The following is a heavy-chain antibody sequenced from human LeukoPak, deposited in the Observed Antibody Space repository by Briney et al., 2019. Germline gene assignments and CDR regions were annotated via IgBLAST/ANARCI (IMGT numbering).Heavy chain of an antibody. J-gene: IGHJ4*02. CDR3: AKSGVRDSSSWYDY. Sequence: GGSLRLSCAASGFTFSSYAMSWVRQAPGKGLEWVSAISGSGGSKYYADSLKGRFTISRDNSKNTLYLQMNSMRAEDTAVYYCAKSGVRDSSSWYDYWGQGTLVTVSS. CDR2: ISGSGGSK. V-gene: IGHV3-23*01. D-gene: IGHD6-13*01. CDR1: GFTFSSYA.